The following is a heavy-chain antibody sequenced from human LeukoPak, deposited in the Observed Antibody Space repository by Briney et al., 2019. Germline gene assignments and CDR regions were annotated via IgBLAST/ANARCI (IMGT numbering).Heavy chain of an antibody. D-gene: IGHD3-3*01. CDR1: GYTFTGYY. V-gene: IGHV1-2*02. J-gene: IGHJ4*02. Sequence: ASVKVSCKASGYTFTGYYMHWVRQAPGQGLEWMGWINPNSGGTNYAQKFQGRVTMTRDTSISTAYMELSRLRSDDTAVYYCARDLGVSDHFDYWGQGTLVTVSS. CDR2: INPNSGGT. CDR3: ARDLGVSDHFDY.